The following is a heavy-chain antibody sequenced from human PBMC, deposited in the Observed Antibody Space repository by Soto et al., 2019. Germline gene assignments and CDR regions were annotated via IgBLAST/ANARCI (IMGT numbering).Heavy chain of an antibody. V-gene: IGHV1-46*01. J-gene: IGHJ3*02. CDR2: INPSGGST. D-gene: IGHD3-22*01. CDR3: ARSRTYYYDSSGYPDDFDI. Sequence: ASVKVSCKASGYTFTSYYMHWVRQAPGQGLEWMGIINPSGGSTSYAQKFQGRVTMTRDTSTSTVYMELSSLRSEDTAVYYCARSRTYYYDSSGYPDDFDIWGQGTMVTVSS. CDR1: GYTFTSYY.